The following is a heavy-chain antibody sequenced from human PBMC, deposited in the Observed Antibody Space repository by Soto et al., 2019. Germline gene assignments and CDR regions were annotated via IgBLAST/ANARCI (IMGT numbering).Heavy chain of an antibody. V-gene: IGHV4-34*01. D-gene: IGHD6-19*01. CDR2: INHSGST. Sequence: SETLALTCAVYGGSFSGYYWRWIRQPPGKGLEWIGEINHSGSTNYNPSLKSRVTISVDKSKNQFSLKLSAVTAAATAGYYCARGNIAVATAPYYYGMDVWRQGT. CDR3: ARGNIAVATAPYYYGMDV. CDR1: GGSFSGYY. J-gene: IGHJ6*02.